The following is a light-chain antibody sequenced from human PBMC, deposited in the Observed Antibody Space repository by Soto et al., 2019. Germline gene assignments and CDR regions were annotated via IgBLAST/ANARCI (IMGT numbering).Light chain of an antibody. Sequence: EIVLTQSPATLSLSPGERATLSCRASQSVSSYLAWYQQKPGQAPRLLIYDASNRATGIPARFSGSGSGTDFTLTISSLEPEDFAFYDCQQRSDWPSLTFGGGTKVEIQ. CDR2: DAS. CDR3: QQRSDWPSLT. V-gene: IGKV3-11*01. J-gene: IGKJ4*01. CDR1: QSVSSY.